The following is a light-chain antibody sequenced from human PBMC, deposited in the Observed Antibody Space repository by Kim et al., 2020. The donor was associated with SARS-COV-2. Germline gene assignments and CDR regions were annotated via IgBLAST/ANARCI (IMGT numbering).Light chain of an antibody. CDR3: AAWDDSPNEGV. CDR2: SNN. V-gene: IGLV1-44*01. CDR1: SSNIGSNT. J-gene: IGLJ1*01. Sequence: QSVLTQPPSASETPGQRVTISCSGSSSNIGSNTVTWYQQLPGTAPKLLIYSNNQRPSGVPDRFSGSKSGTSASLAISGLQSEDEADYYCAAWDDSPNEGVFGTGTKVTVL.